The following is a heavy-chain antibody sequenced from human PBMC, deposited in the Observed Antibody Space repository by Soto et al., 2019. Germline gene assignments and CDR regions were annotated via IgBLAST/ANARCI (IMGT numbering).Heavy chain of an antibody. Sequence: QMQLQESGPGLVKPSGTLSLTCTVSGVSINSANWWTWVRQSPGKGLEWIGEIYHSGSTNFNPSLKSRVTISVDNSEDQLYLELTAVTAADTAVYYCARYCGGGSCYFGAFDIWGQGTMVTVSS. J-gene: IGHJ3*02. CDR1: GVSINSANW. D-gene: IGHD2-15*01. CDR2: IYHSGST. V-gene: IGHV4-4*02. CDR3: ARYCGGGSCYFGAFDI.